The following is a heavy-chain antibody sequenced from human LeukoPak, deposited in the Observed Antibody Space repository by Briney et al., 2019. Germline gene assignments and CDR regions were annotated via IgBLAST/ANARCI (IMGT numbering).Heavy chain of an antibody. Sequence: WGSLRLSCAASGFTFSSYSMNWVRQAPGKGLVWVSRIRTDGISTSYADSVKGRFTISRDNSKNTLYLQMNSLRAEDAAVYYCARDRGPITIFYYYYYMDVWGKGTTVTVSS. V-gene: IGHV3-74*01. J-gene: IGHJ6*03. CDR2: IRTDGIST. D-gene: IGHD3-9*01. CDR3: ARDRGPITIFYYYYYMDV. CDR1: GFTFSSYS.